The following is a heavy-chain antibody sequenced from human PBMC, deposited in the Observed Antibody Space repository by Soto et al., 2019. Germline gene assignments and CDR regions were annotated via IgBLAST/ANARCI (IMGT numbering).Heavy chain of an antibody. CDR2: IYHSGST. D-gene: IGHD6-19*01. CDR1: GGSISSYY. V-gene: IGHV4-59*12. CDR3: ARVAVAGTRVDY. J-gene: IGHJ4*02. Sequence: PSETLSLTCTVSGGSISSYYWSWFRQSPGKRMEWIGEIYHSGSTNYNPSLKSRVTISVDKSKNQFSLKLSSVTAADTAVYYCARVAVAGTRVDYWGQGTLVTVSS.